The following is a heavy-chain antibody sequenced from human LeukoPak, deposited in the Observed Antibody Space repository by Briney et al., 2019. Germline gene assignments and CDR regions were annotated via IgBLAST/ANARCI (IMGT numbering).Heavy chain of an antibody. Sequence: SETLSLTCTVSGGSISSYYWSWIRQPPGKGLEYIGYIYYSGSTNYNPSLKSRVTISVDTSKNQFSLKLTSVTAADTAVYYCARTEESGYSYGYFGYYYYVDVWGKGTTVTVSS. J-gene: IGHJ6*03. CDR2: IYYSGST. CDR3: ARTEESGYSYGYFGYYYYVDV. CDR1: GGSISSYY. V-gene: IGHV4-59*01. D-gene: IGHD5-18*01.